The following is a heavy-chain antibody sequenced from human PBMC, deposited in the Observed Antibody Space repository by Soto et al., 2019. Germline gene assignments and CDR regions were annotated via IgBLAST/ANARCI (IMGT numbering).Heavy chain of an antibody. Sequence: SETLSLTCTVSSSSISRYYWSWILQLPGKGLECIGHIYYIGSTNYTSYLISRVTISVDTSKSLFSLKLSSVTAADPAVYYCARSVFPWGRGTVVSISS. V-gene: IGHV4-59*01. CDR1: SSSISRYY. CDR3: ARSVFP. J-gene: IGHJ5*02. CDR2: IYYIGST.